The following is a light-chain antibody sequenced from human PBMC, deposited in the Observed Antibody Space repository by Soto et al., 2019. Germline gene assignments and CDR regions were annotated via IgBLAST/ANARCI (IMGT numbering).Light chain of an antibody. Sequence: DIQMTQSPSILSASVGDRVTITCRASQSIDTWLAWHQQKPGKAPKLLITKASNLENGVPSRFSGSGSGTEFTLTISRLQPDDFATYYCQQYNSYRAFGQGTKVEMK. V-gene: IGKV1-5*03. CDR2: KAS. J-gene: IGKJ1*01. CDR1: QSIDTW. CDR3: QQYNSYRA.